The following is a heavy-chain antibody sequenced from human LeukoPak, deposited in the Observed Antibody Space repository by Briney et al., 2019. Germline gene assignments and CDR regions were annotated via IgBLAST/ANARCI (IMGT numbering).Heavy chain of an antibody. CDR2: ISGSGHDI. D-gene: IGHD3-10*01. Sequence: GGSLRLSCAASGFTFSDSYMTGVRQAPGKGVEWVAYISGSGHDINYSDSVKGRFTISRDNAKNSLYLQMSSLRVEDMAVYYCARVSFSGAYDAFDIWGQGTMVTVSS. V-gene: IGHV3-11*04. CDR3: ARVSFSGAYDAFDI. CDR1: GFTFSDSY. J-gene: IGHJ3*02.